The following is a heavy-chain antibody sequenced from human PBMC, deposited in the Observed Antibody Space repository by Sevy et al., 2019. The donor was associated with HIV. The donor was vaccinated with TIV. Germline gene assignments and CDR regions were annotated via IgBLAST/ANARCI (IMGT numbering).Heavy chain of an antibody. CDR3: ASTRDYYGSGSSFSHWFDP. D-gene: IGHD3-10*01. CDR1: GGSISSGDYY. Sequence: SETLSLTCTVSGGSISSGDYYWSWIRQPPGKGLEWIGYIYYSGSTYYNPSLKSRVTISVDTSKNQFSLKLSSVTAADTAVYYCASTRDYYGSGSSFSHWFDPWGQGILVTVSS. V-gene: IGHV4-30-4*01. J-gene: IGHJ5*02. CDR2: IYYSGST.